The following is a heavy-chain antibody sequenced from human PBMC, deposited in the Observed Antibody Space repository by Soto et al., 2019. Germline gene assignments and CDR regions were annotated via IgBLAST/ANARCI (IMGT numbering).Heavy chain of an antibody. D-gene: IGHD5-18*01. CDR1: GFTFSSYA. V-gene: IGHV3-23*01. Sequence: PGGSLRLSCAASGFTFSSYAMSWVRQAPGKGLEWVSAISGSGGSTYYADSVKGRFTISRDNSKNTLYLQMNSLRAEDTAVYYCASSGYSYGYLDYFDYWGQGTLVTVSS. J-gene: IGHJ4*02. CDR2: ISGSGGST. CDR3: ASSGYSYGYLDYFDY.